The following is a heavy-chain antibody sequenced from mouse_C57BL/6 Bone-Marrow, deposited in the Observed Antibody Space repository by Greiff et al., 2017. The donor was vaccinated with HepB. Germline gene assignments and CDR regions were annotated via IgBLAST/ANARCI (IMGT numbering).Heavy chain of an antibody. CDR3: AREGWFRNYFDY. D-gene: IGHD2-3*01. J-gene: IGHJ2*01. CDR1: GYSITSGYY. V-gene: IGHV3-6*01. CDR2: ISYDGSN. Sequence: EVKLVESGPGLVKPSQSLSLTCSVTGYSITSGYYWNWIRQFPGNKLEWMGYISYDGSNNYNPSLKNRISITRDTSKNQFFLKLNSVTTEDTATYYCAREGWFRNYFDYWGQGTTLTVSS.